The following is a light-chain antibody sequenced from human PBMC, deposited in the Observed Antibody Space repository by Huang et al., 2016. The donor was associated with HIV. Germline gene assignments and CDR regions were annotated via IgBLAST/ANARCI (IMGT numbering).Light chain of an antibody. CDR1: QSVSSA. J-gene: IGKJ3*01. CDR3: QQRSDWPLT. V-gene: IGKV3-11*01. CDR2: DAS. Sequence: EIVLTQSPATLSLSPGERATLSCRASQSVSSALAWYQQKPGQAPRLLIYDASNRATGIPARFIGSGSGTDFSLTITSLEPEEFAVYYCQQRSDWPLTFGPGTKVDIK.